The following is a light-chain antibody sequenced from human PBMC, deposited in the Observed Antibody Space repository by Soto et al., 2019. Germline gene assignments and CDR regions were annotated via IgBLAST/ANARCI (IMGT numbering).Light chain of an antibody. CDR2: YDN. CDR3: AAWYDSLNGRV. Sequence: QSVLTQPPSACGTPGQRVTISCSGSNSNIGSNTVNWYQQLPGTAPKLLIYYDNLRPSGVPDRISGSKSGTSASLAIRGLQSDDEADYYCAAWYDSLNGRVFGTGTKVTVL. V-gene: IGLV1-44*01. CDR1: NSNIGSNT. J-gene: IGLJ1*01.